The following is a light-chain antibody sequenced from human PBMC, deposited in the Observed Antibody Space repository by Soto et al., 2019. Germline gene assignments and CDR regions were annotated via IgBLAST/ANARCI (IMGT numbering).Light chain of an antibody. J-gene: IGKJ3*01. Sequence: DIQMTQSPSSLSAAVGDRVTITCRASQSISSYLNWYQHKPGKAPRVLIYDAASLQSGVPSRFSGSGSGKDFTLTISSLQPEDFATYYCQQSHSIPLPFGPGTKVDV. CDR1: QSISSY. V-gene: IGKV1-39*01. CDR2: DAA. CDR3: QQSHSIPLP.